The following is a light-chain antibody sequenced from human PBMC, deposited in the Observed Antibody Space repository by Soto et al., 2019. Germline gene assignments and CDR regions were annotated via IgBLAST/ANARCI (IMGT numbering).Light chain of an antibody. CDR2: GAS. Sequence: ENVLTQSPGTLSLSPGEGATLSCRASQSVGSNHLAWYQQKPGQAPRLLIYGASSRATGIPNRVSGSGSGTDFTLTISGLEPEDFAVYYCQQYGGSLPITFGQGTRLEIK. CDR3: QQYGGSLPIT. J-gene: IGKJ5*01. V-gene: IGKV3-20*01. CDR1: QSVGSNH.